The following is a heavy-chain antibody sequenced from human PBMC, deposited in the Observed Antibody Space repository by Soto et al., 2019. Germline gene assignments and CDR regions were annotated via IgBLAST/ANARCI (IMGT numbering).Heavy chain of an antibody. V-gene: IGHV3-7*01. D-gene: IGHD4-17*01. J-gene: IGHJ4*02. Sequence: EVQLVESGGGLVQPGGSLRLSCAASGFTFSSYWMSWVRQATGKGLEWVANIKQDGSEKYYVDSVKGRFTTSRDNAKNSLYLQMNSLRAEDTAVYYCAREVYGDYALDYWGQGTLVTVSS. CDR3: AREVYGDYALDY. CDR1: GFTFSSYW. CDR2: IKQDGSEK.